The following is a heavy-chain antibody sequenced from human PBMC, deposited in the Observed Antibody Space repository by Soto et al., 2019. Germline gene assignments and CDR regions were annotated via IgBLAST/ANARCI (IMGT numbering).Heavy chain of an antibody. CDR2: IYYSGST. D-gene: IGHD6-25*01. CDR3: ARVLRGGFDP. CDR1: GGYLRSHY. V-gene: IGHV4-59*11. J-gene: IGHJ5*02. Sequence: SVIQSLTCPVSGGYLRSHYWSWIRQPPGKGLEWIGYIYYSGSTNYNPSLKSRVTISVDTSKNQFSLKLTSVTAADTAVYYCARVLRGGFDPGGQGTPVT.